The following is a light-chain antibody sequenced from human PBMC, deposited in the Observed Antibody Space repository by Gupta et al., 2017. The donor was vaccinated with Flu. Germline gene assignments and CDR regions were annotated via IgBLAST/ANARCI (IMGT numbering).Light chain of an antibody. CDR1: SSNTGAGYY. CDR3: QSYDSSLSGSV. J-gene: IGLJ2*01. Sequence: QSVLTQPPSLSVAPGQRVTISCTGSSSNTGAGYYVHWYQQLPGTAPKLLIYGNSNRPSGVPDRFSGSKSGTSASLAITGLQAEDEADYYCQSYDSSLSGSVFGGGTKLTVL. V-gene: IGLV1-40*01. CDR2: GNS.